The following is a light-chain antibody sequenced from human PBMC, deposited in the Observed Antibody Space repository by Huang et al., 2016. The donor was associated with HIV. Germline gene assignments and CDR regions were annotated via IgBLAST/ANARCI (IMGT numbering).Light chain of an antibody. CDR2: AAS. Sequence: DIQITQSPSSLSASVGDTVIITCRASQNIKSYLNWYQQGPGKAPTLRISAASNLQSGGPATVSGSGSGTDFTLTINSLQPEDAATYDCQQSARTPRTFGQGTKLEI. CDR3: QQSARTPRT. J-gene: IGKJ2*01. CDR1: QNIKSY. V-gene: IGKV1-39*01.